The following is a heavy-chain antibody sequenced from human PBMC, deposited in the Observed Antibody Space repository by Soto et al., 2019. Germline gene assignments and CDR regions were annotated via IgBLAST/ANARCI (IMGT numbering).Heavy chain of an antibody. J-gene: IGHJ5*02. V-gene: IGHV4-34*01. D-gene: IGHD2-2*01. CDR3: ARGSGGIVAPTRFDP. CDR1: GGSFSGYY. CDR2: INHSGST. Sequence: QVQLQQWGAGLLKPSETLSLTCAVYGGSFSGYYWSWIRQPPGKGLEWIGEINHSGSTNYNPSLKSRVTISVDTSKNQFSLKLSSVTAADTAVYYCARGSGGIVAPTRFDPWGQGTLVTVSS.